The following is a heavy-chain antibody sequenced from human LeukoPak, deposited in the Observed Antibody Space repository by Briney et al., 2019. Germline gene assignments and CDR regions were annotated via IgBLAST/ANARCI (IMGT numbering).Heavy chain of an antibody. Sequence: GGSLRLSCAASGFTFSSYAMSWVRQAPGKGLEWVSAISGSGGSTYYAGSVKGRFTISRDNSKNTLYLQMNSLRAEDTAVYYCAKLPYYYGSGSAENWGQGTLVTVSS. CDR2: ISGSGGST. J-gene: IGHJ4*02. CDR1: GFTFSSYA. CDR3: AKLPYYYGSGSAEN. D-gene: IGHD3-10*01. V-gene: IGHV3-23*01.